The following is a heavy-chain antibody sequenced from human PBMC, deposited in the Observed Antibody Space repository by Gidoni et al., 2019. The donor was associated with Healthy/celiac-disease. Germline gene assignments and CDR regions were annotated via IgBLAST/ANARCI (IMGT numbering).Heavy chain of an antibody. Sequence: QVQLVESGGGVVQPGRSLRLSCAASGCAFSSHAMHWVRQAPGKGLGWVAVISYDGSHKYYADSVKGRFTISRDNSKNTLYLQMNSLRAEDTAVYYCASDPFVVDERGNYFDYWGQGTLVTVSS. CDR1: GCAFSSHA. J-gene: IGHJ4*02. V-gene: IGHV3-30*04. CDR3: ASDPFVVDERGNYFDY. CDR2: ISYDGSHK. D-gene: IGHD2-15*01.